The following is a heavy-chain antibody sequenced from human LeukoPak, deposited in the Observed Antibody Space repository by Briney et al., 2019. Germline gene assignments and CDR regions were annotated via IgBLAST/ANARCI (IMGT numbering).Heavy chain of an antibody. V-gene: IGHV1-2*04. CDR2: IKTTSGGT. Sequence: ALEQVPSKASGYTSTGYYMHWVRQAHGEGREWMGWIKTTSGGTNCAQKFQGCVTMTRDTSISTAYMELSRLRSDATAVYYCARDTGGTHGYCMDVWGQGTTVTVSS. D-gene: IGHD4-23*01. CDR3: ARDTGGTHGYCMDV. CDR1: GYTSTGYY. J-gene: IGHJ6*02.